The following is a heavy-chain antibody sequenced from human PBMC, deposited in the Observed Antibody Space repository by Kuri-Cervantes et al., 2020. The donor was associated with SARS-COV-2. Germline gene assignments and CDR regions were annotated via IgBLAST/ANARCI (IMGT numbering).Heavy chain of an antibody. V-gene: IGHV1-8*01. J-gene: IGHJ6*02. CDR3: ARDQEVLRFLDGYYYYGMDV. D-gene: IGHD3-3*01. CDR2: MNSYSGKT. CDR1: GYSFTSSD. Sequence: ASVKVSCKASGYSFTSSDIIWVRRATGQGLEWMGCMNSYSGKTGYAEKFQGRVTMTRNTSISTAYMELSSLGSDDTAVYYCARDQEVLRFLDGYYYYGMDVWGQGTTVTVSS.